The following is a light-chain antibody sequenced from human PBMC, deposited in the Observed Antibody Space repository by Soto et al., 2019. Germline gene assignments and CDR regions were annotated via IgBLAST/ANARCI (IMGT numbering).Light chain of an antibody. CDR1: QRISSSY. Sequence: EIVLTQSPGTLSLSPGERATLSCRASQRISSSYLAWYQHKPGQAPRLLLYGASSRATGIPDRFSGSGSGTDFTLTXXXXXXXXFAVYYCLHXXXXXPYTFGQ. CDR2: GAS. J-gene: IGKJ2*01. CDR3: LHXXXXXPYT. V-gene: IGKV3-20*01.